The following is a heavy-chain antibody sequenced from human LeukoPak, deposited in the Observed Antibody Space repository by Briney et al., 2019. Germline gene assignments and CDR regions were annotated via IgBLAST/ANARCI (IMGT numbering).Heavy chain of an antibody. CDR1: GFIVGTDY. J-gene: IGHJ3*01. D-gene: IGHD3-3*01. V-gene: IGHV3-53*01. CDR3: ARGYDFWSGSSSGVFDV. Sequence: LPGGSLRLSCEVSGFIVGTDYMTWLRQAPGKGLVWVSVIHSGGATFYADSVKGRFTISRDTSKNTLSLQMNNLRAEDTGVYYCARGYDFWSGSSSGVFDVWGQGTMVIVSS. CDR2: IHSGGAT.